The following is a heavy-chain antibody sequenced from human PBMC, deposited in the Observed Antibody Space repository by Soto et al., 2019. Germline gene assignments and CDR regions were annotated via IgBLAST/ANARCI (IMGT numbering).Heavy chain of an antibody. CDR2: IIPIFGTA. D-gene: IGHD4-17*01. V-gene: IGHV1-69*13. CDR1: GRPFSIYA. CDR3: ARDQTTVTTGLGHDYYGMEV. Sequence: ASVKVSSRDSGRPFSIYAISWVRKAPGQGREWMGGIIPIFGTANYAQKFQGRVKITADESPSTAYMELSSLRSGDRAVYYCARDQTTVTTGLGHDYYGMEVWGQGTTVTVSS. J-gene: IGHJ6*02.